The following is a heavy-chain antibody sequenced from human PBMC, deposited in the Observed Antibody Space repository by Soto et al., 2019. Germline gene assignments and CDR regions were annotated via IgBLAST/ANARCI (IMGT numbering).Heavy chain of an antibody. D-gene: IGHD6-19*01. Sequence: GGSLRLSCAASGFTFSSYWMSWVRQAPGKGLEWVANIKQDGSEKYYVDSVKGRFTISRDNAKNSLYLQMNSLRAEDTAVYYCARHLLVAGLTLGGMDVWGQGTTVTVSS. J-gene: IGHJ6*02. V-gene: IGHV3-7*03. CDR1: GFTFSSYW. CDR2: IKQDGSEK. CDR3: ARHLLVAGLTLGGMDV.